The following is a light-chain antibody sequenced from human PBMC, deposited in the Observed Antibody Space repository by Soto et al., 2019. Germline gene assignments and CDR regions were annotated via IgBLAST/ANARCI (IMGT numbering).Light chain of an antibody. CDR3: QQYNNWPPIT. J-gene: IGKJ5*01. Sequence: EIQMTQSPATLSVSLGDRATISCRASQSVSSNLAWYQQKPGQAPRLLIYGASTRATGIPARFSGSGSGTELSLTIISLQSEDYAVYYCQQYNNWPPITFGQGTRLDIK. V-gene: IGKV3-15*01. CDR1: QSVSSN. CDR2: GAS.